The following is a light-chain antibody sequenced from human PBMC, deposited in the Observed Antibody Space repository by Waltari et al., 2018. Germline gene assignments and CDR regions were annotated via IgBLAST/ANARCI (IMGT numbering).Light chain of an antibody. CDR1: SSNIGNNF. J-gene: IGLJ2*01. CDR3: QTWDKSLNVVV. CDR2: DTN. Sequence: QSVLTQPPSLSAAAGQKVTISCSGSSSNIGNNFVVWYQQLPGTAPKVLIHDTNKRPPVIPDRFAGSKSGTSATLDITGLQTGDEADYYCQTWDKSLNVVVFGGGTKLTVL. V-gene: IGLV1-51*01.